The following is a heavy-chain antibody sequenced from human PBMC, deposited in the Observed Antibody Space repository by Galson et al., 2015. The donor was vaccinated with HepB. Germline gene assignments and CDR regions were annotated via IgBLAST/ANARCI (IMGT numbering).Heavy chain of an antibody. CDR1: GFTFSSYG. V-gene: IGHV3-33*01. CDR3: ARKGQQDHPGFYCSGGSCYHYYFDY. CDR2: IWYDGSNK. D-gene: IGHD2-15*01. Sequence: SLRLSCAASGFTFSSYGMHWVRQAPGKGLEWVAVIWYDGSNKYYADSVKGRFTISRDNSKNTLYLQMNSLRAEDTAVYYCARKGQQDHPGFYCSGGSCYHYYFDYWGQGTLVTVSS. J-gene: IGHJ4*02.